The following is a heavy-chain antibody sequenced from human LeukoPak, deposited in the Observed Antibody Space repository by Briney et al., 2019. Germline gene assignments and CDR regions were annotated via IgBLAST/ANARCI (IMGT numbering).Heavy chain of an antibody. J-gene: IGHJ4*02. CDR1: GFTFSSYA. CDR3: ARGEDYYASDY. CDR2: INSDGSRI. Sequence: GGSLRLSCAASGFTFSSYAMHWVRQAPGKGLVWVSRINSDGSRINYADSVRGRFTISRDNAKNTLYLQMNSLRVEDTAVYYCARGEDYYASDYWGQGTLLTVSS. D-gene: IGHD3-10*01. V-gene: IGHV3-74*01.